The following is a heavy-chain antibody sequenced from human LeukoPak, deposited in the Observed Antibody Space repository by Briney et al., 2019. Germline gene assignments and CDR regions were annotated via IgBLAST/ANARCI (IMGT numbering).Heavy chain of an antibody. Sequence: GGSLRLSCAASGFTFSSYWMHWVRQAPGKGLVWVSRINSDGSSTSYADSVKGRFTISRDNAKNTLYLQMNSLRAEDTAVYYCVRDRIAAAGRGWFDPWGQGTLVTVSS. CDR3: VRDRIAAAGRGWFDP. J-gene: IGHJ5*02. CDR1: GFTFSSYW. CDR2: INSDGSST. V-gene: IGHV3-74*01. D-gene: IGHD6-13*01.